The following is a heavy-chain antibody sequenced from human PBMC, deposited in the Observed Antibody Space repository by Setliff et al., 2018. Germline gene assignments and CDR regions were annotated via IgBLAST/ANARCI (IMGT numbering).Heavy chain of an antibody. Sequence: PGGSLRLSCVASGFTFSNYGMNWVRQAPGRGLEWVSYISSSGGTIYYADSVKGRFTSSRDNAKNSLYLQMNSLRADDTAVYYCTRDYGFCSGGSCSYYGMDVWGQGTTVTVSS. CDR1: GFTFSNYG. CDR2: ISSSGGTI. V-gene: IGHV3-48*04. CDR3: TRDYGFCSGGSCSYYGMDV. D-gene: IGHD2-15*01. J-gene: IGHJ6*02.